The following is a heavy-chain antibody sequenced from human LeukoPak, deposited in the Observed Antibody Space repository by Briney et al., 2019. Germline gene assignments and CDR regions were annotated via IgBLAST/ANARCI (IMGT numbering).Heavy chain of an antibody. V-gene: IGHV4-39*07. CDR3: ARDGVRGGRKQQLASFDY. D-gene: IGHD6-13*01. CDR1: GGSISSSSYY. CDR2: IYYSGST. Sequence: MTSETLSLTCTVSGGSISSSSYYWGWIRQPPGKGLEWIGSIYYSGSTYYNPSLKSRVTISVDTSKNQFSLKLSSVTAADTAVYYCARDGVRGGRKQQLASFDYWGQGTLVTVSS. J-gene: IGHJ4*02.